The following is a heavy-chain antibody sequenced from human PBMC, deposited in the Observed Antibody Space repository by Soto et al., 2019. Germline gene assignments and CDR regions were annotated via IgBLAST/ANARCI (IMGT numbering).Heavy chain of an antibody. Sequence: SHTCTVSDGSISSSSYYRGRKHQTPGKGLECVGTMYYDGSTHYNPSLKSRVTTSIDTSKNQFSLKLSSVTAEDTAVYYCAKVRVPNDSSGYYSILTDSWGQGTVVTVSS. CDR1: DGSISSSSYY. D-gene: IGHD3-22*01. J-gene: IGHJ4*02. V-gene: IGHV4-39*01. CDR2: MYYDGST. CDR3: AKVRVPNDSSGYYSILTDS.